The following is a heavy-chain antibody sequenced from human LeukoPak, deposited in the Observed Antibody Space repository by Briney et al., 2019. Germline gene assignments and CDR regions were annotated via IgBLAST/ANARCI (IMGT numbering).Heavy chain of an antibody. CDR3: AEAGNSALRLGELSLHGSWVSYWYFDL. Sequence: GGSLRLSCAASGFTFSSYAMSWVRQAPGKGLEWVSAISGSGGSTYYADSVKGRFTISRDNSKNTLYLQMNSLRAEDTAVYYCAEAGNSALRLGELSLHGSWVSYWYFDLWGRGTLVTVSS. J-gene: IGHJ2*01. V-gene: IGHV3-23*01. CDR2: ISGSGGST. CDR1: GFTFSSYA. D-gene: IGHD3-16*02.